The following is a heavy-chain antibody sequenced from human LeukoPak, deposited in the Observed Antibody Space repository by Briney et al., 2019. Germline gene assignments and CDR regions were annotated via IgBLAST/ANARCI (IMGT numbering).Heavy chain of an antibody. CDR2: IYYSGST. Sequence: KPSETLSLTCTVSGGSISSYYWSWIRQPPGKGLEWIGYIYYSGSTNYNPSLKSRVTISVDTSKNQFSLKLSSVTAADTAVYYCATPYCSSTSCYFAFDIWGQGTMVTVSS. D-gene: IGHD2-2*01. J-gene: IGHJ3*02. CDR3: ATPYCSSTSCYFAFDI. V-gene: IGHV4-59*08. CDR1: GGSISSYY.